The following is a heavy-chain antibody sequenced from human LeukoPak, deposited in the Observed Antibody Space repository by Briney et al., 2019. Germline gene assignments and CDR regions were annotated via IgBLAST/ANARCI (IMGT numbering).Heavy chain of an antibody. CDR1: GFTFSSYS. J-gene: IGHJ4*02. Sequence: PGGFLRLSCAASGFTFSSYSMNWVRQAPGKGLEWVSSISSSSSYIYYADSVKGRFTISRDNAKNSLYLQMNSLRAEDTAVYYCARGGSSGYYLDYWGQGTLVTVSS. D-gene: IGHD3-22*01. CDR2: ISSSSSYI. V-gene: IGHV3-21*01. CDR3: ARGGSSGYYLDY.